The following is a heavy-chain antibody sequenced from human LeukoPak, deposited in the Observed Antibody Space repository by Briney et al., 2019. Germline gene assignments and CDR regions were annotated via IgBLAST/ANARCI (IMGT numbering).Heavy chain of an antibody. Sequence: GGSLRLSCAASGFTFSSYAMSWVRQAPGKGLEWVANIKQDGSEKYYVDSVKGRFTISRDNAKNSLYLQMNSLRAEDTAVYYCVDGYNLGWGQGTLVTVSS. CDR2: IKQDGSEK. D-gene: IGHD5-12*01. CDR1: GFTFSSYA. J-gene: IGHJ4*02. V-gene: IGHV3-7*01. CDR3: VDGYNLG.